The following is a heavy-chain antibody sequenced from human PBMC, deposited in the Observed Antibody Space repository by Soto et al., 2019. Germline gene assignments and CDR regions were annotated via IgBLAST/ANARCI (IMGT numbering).Heavy chain of an antibody. V-gene: IGHV1-69*06. D-gene: IGHD3-22*01. CDR3: ARDLNTYYDSSGYPQDY. J-gene: IGHJ4*02. CDR1: GGTFSSYA. CDR2: IIPIFGTA. Sequence: ASVKVSCKASGGTFSSYAISWVRQAPGQGLEWMGGIIPIFGTANYAQKFQGRVTITADKSTSTAYMELSSLRSEDTAVYYCARDLNTYYDSSGYPQDYWGQGTLVTVSS.